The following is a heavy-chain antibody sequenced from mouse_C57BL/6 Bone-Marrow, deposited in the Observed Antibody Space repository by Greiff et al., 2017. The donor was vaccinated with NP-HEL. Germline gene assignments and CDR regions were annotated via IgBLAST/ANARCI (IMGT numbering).Heavy chain of an antibody. Sequence: EVQRVESGGDLVKPGGSLKLSCAASGFTFSSYGMSWVRQTPDKRLEWVATISSGGSYTYYPESVQGRFTISRDNAKNTLYLQMSSLKSEDTAMYYCARRTTAFDYWGQGTTLTVSS. CDR1: GFTFSSYG. CDR3: ARRTTAFDY. V-gene: IGHV5-6*01. J-gene: IGHJ2*01. CDR2: ISSGGSYT. D-gene: IGHD1-2*01.